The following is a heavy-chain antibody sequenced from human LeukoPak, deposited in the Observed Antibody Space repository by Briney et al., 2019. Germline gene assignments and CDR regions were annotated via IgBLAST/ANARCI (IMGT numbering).Heavy chain of an antibody. J-gene: IGHJ4*02. Sequence: SVKVSCKASGGTFSSYAISWVRQAPGQGLEWMGRIIPIFGIANYAQKFQGRVTITADKSTSTAYMELSSLRSEDTAVYYCARGHSGSYHFDYWGQGTLVTVSS. CDR1: GGTFSSYA. D-gene: IGHD1-26*01. CDR2: IIPIFGIA. CDR3: ARGHSGSYHFDY. V-gene: IGHV1-69*04.